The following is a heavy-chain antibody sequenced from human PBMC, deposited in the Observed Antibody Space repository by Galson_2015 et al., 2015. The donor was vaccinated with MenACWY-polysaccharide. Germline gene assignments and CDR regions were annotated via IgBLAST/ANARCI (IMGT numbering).Heavy chain of an antibody. Sequence: SPRLSCAASGFTFSDYYMHWIRQAPGKGLEWVSYISDSGSAIYFADSVKGRFIISRDNAKNSLYLQMNSLRAEDTAVYFCARDPRGARSSYFDNWGQGILVTVSS. CDR2: ISDSGSAI. D-gene: IGHD3-10*01. CDR3: ARDPRGARSSYFDN. CDR1: GFTFSDYY. V-gene: IGHV3-11*01. J-gene: IGHJ4*02.